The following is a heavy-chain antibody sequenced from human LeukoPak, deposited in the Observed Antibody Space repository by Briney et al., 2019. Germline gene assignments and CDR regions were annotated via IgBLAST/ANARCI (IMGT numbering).Heavy chain of an antibody. CDR1: GFTFSSYW. D-gene: IGHD5-18*01. J-gene: IGHJ4*02. CDR3: SPYSYGSLDY. Sequence: GGSLRLSCVASGFTFSSYWMHWVRQDPRKGLVWVSRINGDGRNINYADSVRGRFTISRDNAKNTLYLQMNTLRVEDTAVYYCSPYSYGSLDYWGQGTLVTVSS. CDR2: INGDGRNI. V-gene: IGHV3-74*01.